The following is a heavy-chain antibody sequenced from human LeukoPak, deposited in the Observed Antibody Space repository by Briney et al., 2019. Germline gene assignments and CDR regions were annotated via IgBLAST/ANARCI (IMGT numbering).Heavy chain of an antibody. J-gene: IGHJ4*02. Sequence: GGSLRLSCAASGFTFSSYAMSWVRQAPGKGLEWVSAISGSGGSTYYADSVKGRFTISRDNSRNTLYLQMNSLRAEDTAVYYCAKDLQWLVSGVGFDYWGQGTLVTVSS. CDR2: ISGSGGST. CDR3: AKDLQWLVSGVGFDY. CDR1: GFTFSSYA. D-gene: IGHD6-19*01. V-gene: IGHV3-23*01.